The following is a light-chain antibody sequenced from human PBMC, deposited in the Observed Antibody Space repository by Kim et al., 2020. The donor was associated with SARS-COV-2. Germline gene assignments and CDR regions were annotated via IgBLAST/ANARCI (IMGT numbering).Light chain of an antibody. J-gene: IGKJ1*01. CDR3: QQYDNWPLT. CDR1: QRISGN. CDR2: DAS. Sequence: VSPGDRATLSGRASQRISGNLAWYQQKPGQAPRLLIYDASTGATDIPARFSGSGSGTEFTLTISSLQSEDFAVYYCQQYDNWPLTFGQGTKVDIK. V-gene: IGKV3-15*01.